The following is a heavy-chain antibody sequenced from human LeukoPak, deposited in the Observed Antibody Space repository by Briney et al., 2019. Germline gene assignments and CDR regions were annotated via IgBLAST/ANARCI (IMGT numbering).Heavy chain of an antibody. Sequence: GSLRLSCAASGFSFNIYPMHWVRQAPGKGLEWVSAVSSDGSDKYYADSVKGRYTISRDNSSNTLYLQMHSLRPEDTAVYYCARESGDSGNFQNNGNDAFDIWGQGTMVSVCS. V-gene: IGHV3-30*04. D-gene: IGHD1-26*01. CDR1: GFSFNIYP. CDR2: VSSDGSDK. CDR3: ARESGDSGNFQNNGNDAFDI. J-gene: IGHJ3*02.